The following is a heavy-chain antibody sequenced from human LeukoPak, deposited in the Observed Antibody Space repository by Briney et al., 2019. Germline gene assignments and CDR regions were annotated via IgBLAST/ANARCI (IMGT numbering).Heavy chain of an antibody. D-gene: IGHD1-26*01. CDR3: AVSGTPGNY. V-gene: IGHV4-34*01. CDR1: GGSFSGYY. CDR2: INHSGST. J-gene: IGHJ4*02. Sequence: PSETLSLTCAVYGGSFSGYYWSWIRQPPGKGLEWIGEINHSGSTNYNPSLKSRVTISVDTSKNQFSLKLSSVTAADTAVYYCAVSGTPGNYWGQGTLVTVSS.